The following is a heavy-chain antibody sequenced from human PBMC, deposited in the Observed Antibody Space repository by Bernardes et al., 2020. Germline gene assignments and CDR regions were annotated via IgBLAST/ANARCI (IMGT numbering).Heavy chain of an antibody. D-gene: IGHD3-9*01. CDR1: GFTFSSYS. J-gene: IGHJ6*04. V-gene: IGHV3-48*02. CDR3: ARDGGLRYFDQNIYYYGMDV. CDR2: ISSSSSTI. Sequence: GGSLRLSCAASGFTFSSYSMNWVRQAPGKGLEWVSYISSSSSTIYYADSVKGRFTISRDNAKNSLYLQMNSLRDEDTAVYYCARDGGLRYFDQNIYYYGMDVWGKGTTVTVSS.